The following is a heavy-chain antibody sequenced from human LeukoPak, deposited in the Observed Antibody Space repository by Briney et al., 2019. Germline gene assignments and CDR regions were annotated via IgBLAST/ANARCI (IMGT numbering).Heavy chain of an antibody. Sequence: GGSLRLSCVASGFSVSSNYMSWVRQATGKGLEWVSAIGTAGDTYYPGSVKGRFTISRENAKNSLYLQMNSLRAGDTAVYYCARGRNYYGSGRPYGMDVWGQGTTVTVSS. CDR2: IGTAGDT. V-gene: IGHV3-13*04. D-gene: IGHD3-10*01. J-gene: IGHJ6*02. CDR3: ARGRNYYGSGRPYGMDV. CDR1: GFSVSSNY.